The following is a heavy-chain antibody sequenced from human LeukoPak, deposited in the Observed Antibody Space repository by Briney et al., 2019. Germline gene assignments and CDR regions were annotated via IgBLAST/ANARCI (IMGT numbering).Heavy chain of an antibody. V-gene: IGHV1-8*01. Sequence: GASVKVSCKASGYTFTSYDINWVRQATGQGLEWMGWMNPNSGNTGYAQKFQGRVTMTKNTSISTAYMELSSLRSEDTAVYYCARGIPLGAVAGLSRFNFDYWGRGTLVTVSS. CDR3: ARGIPLGAVAGLSRFNFDY. CDR1: GYTFTSYD. CDR2: MNPNSGNT. J-gene: IGHJ4*02. D-gene: IGHD6-19*01.